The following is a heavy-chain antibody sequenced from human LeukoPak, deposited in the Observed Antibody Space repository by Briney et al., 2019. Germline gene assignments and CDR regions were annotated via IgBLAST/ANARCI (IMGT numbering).Heavy chain of an antibody. D-gene: IGHD3-22*01. CDR2: ISCDGTNK. V-gene: IGHV3-30*03. Sequence: GGSLRLSCAASGFTFSSYGMHWVRQAPGKGLEWVAVISCDGTNKYYADSVKGRFTISRDNSKNTLYLQMNSLRPEDTAVYYCASGYDSSGYYEFDYWGQGTLVTVSS. J-gene: IGHJ4*02. CDR1: GFTFSSYG. CDR3: ASGYDSSGYYEFDY.